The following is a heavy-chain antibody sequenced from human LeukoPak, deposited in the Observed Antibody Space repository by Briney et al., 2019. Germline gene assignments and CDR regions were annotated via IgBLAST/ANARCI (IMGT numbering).Heavy chain of an antibody. Sequence: GGSLRLSCAASGFTFSDYYMSWIRQAPGKGLEWVSYISSSGSTIYYADSVKGRFTISRDNAKNSLYLQMYSLRAEDTAVYYCAKDVPAAYFDYWGQGTLVTVSS. J-gene: IGHJ4*02. D-gene: IGHD2-2*01. V-gene: IGHV3-11*04. CDR1: GFTFSDYY. CDR2: ISSSGSTI. CDR3: AKDVPAAYFDY.